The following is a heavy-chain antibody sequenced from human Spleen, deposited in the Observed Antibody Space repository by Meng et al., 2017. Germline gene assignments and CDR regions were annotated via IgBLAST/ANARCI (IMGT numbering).Heavy chain of an antibody. Sequence: LSLTCAASGFTFSNYAMTWVRQAPGKGLEWVSTISGSGGSTYYADSVKGRFAISRHNSKNTLYLQMNSLRAEDTALYYCAKYSYGLGDYLDYWGQGALVTVSS. V-gene: IGHV3-23*01. D-gene: IGHD3-10*01. CDR1: GFTFSNYA. CDR2: ISGSGGST. J-gene: IGHJ4*02. CDR3: AKYSYGLGDYLDY.